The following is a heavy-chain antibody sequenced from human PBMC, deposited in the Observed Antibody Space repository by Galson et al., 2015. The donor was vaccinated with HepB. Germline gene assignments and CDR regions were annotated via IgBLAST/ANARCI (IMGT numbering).Heavy chain of an antibody. D-gene: IGHD1-26*01. CDR1: GFTFSDYY. V-gene: IGHV3-11*06. CDR2: ISSSSSYT. Sequence: SLRLSCAASGFTFSDYYMSWIRQAPGKGLEWVSYISSSSSYTNYADSVKGRFTISRDNAKNSLYLQMNSLRAEDTAVYYCARDAEWELLGQRYYYYYGMDVWGQGTTVTVSS. CDR3: ARDAEWELLGQRYYYYYGMDV. J-gene: IGHJ6*02.